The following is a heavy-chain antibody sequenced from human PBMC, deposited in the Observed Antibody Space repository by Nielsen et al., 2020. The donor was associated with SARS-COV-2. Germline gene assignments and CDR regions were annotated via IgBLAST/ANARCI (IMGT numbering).Heavy chain of an antibody. CDR1: GYTFTSYA. CDR3: ARQNRASSGEYYFDY. Sequence: ASVKVSCKASGYTFTSYAMNWVRQAPGQGLEWMGWINTNTGNPTYAQGFTGRFVFSLDTSVSTAYLQISSLKASDTAMYYCARQNRASSGEYYFDYWGQGTLVTVSS. CDR2: INTNTGNP. J-gene: IGHJ4*02. V-gene: IGHV7-4-1*02. D-gene: IGHD2-21*01.